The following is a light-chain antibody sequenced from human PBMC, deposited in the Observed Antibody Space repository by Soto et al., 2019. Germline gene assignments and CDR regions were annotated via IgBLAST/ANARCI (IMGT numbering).Light chain of an antibody. V-gene: IGLV2-14*01. J-gene: IGLJ2*01. CDR3: NSYTLSKTVL. CDR2: EVT. Sequence: QSALTQPASVSGAPGQSITISCSGTSSDVGAHDFVSWYQHHPDKAPKVIIVEVTKRPSGVSDRFSGYKTGNTASLTISVLQAEDAADYYCNSYTLSKTVLFGGGTTLTVL. CDR1: SSDVGAHDF.